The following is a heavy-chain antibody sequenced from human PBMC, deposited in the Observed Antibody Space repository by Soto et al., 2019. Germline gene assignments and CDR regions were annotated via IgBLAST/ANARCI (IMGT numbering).Heavy chain of an antibody. CDR3: AIWSDVVAAHDS. D-gene: IGHD5-12*01. V-gene: IGHV1-2*02. Sequence: SXKDSFKTSGYTXIDYYVNLIRQAPGQGLEWVGWINHNSCASNYAQNFQGRVTMSRDRSSNTVYMELTGILSYDTAVYYCAIWSDVVAAHDSWGQGTLGTVSS. CDR2: INHNSCAS. CDR1: GYTXIDYY. J-gene: IGHJ4*02.